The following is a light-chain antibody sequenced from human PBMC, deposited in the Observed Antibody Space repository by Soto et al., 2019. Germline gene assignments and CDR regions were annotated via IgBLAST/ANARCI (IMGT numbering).Light chain of an antibody. CDR3: QQTYRTPLT. CDR1: QTISSW. V-gene: IGKV1-5*03. CDR2: KAS. Sequence: IQMTQSPSTLSGSVGDRVTITCRASQTISSWLAWYQQKPGKAPKLLIYKASTLKSGVPSRFSGGGSGKEFTLTTSSLQPDDFANYYCQQTYRTPLTCGGGTKVDI. J-gene: IGKJ4*01.